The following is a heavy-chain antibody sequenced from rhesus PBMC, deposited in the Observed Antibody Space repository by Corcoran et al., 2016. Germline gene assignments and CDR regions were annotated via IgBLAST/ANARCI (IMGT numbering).Heavy chain of an antibody. CDR2: IYGRGGST. CDR3: ARLEGSTDFDY. J-gene: IGHJ4*01. V-gene: IGHV4-93*02. CDR1: GGSISSSNW. Sequence: QVQLQESGPAVVKPSETLSLTCAVSGGSISSSNWWSWLRQSPGKGLEWIGGIYGRGGSTEYNPSLKSRVTILIDTSKNPCSLKLSSVTAADTAVYYCARLEGSTDFDYWGQGVLVTVSS. D-gene: IGHD4-29*01.